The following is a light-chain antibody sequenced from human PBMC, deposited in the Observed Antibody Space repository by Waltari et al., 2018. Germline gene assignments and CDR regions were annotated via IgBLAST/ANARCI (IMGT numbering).Light chain of an antibody. Sequence: QSVLTQPVSVSGSPGQPITNSCTGTTSDAGMYDLVSWYQQHPGSAPRLLIYEVNKMPTRTSRRFSASKSGNTASLTISGLQAEDEADYYCCSYAGRTIPYVFGSGTKVTVL. CDR2: EVN. CDR1: TSDAGMYDL. CDR3: CSYAGRTIPYV. J-gene: IGLJ1*01. V-gene: IGLV2-23*02.